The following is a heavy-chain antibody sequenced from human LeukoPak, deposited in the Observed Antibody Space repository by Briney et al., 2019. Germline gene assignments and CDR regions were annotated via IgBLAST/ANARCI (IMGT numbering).Heavy chain of an antibody. CDR3: ASEGDFSDYYMDV. V-gene: IGHV1-69*13. CDR1: GGTFSSYA. CDR2: IIPIFGTA. Sequence: GASVKVSCKASGGTFSSYAISWVRQAPGQGLKWMGGIIPIFGTANYAQKFQGGVTITADESTSTAYMELSSLRSEDTAVYYCASEGDFSDYYMDVWGKGTTVTVSS. D-gene: IGHD3-3*01. J-gene: IGHJ6*03.